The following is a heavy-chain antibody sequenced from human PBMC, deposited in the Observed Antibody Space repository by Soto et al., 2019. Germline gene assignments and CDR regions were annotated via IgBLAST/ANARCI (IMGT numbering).Heavy chain of an antibody. V-gene: IGHV3-23*01. CDR2: ISGSGGST. CDR3: AKIYGDYVSLYYYGMDV. CDR1: GFTFSSYA. J-gene: IGHJ6*02. Sequence: EVQLLESGGGLVQPGGSLRLSCAASGFTFSSYAMSWVRQAPGKGLEWVSAISGSGGSTYYADSVKGRFTISRDNSKNPLYLQMNSLRAEDTAVYYCAKIYGDYVSLYYYGMDVWGQGTTVTVSS. D-gene: IGHD4-17*01.